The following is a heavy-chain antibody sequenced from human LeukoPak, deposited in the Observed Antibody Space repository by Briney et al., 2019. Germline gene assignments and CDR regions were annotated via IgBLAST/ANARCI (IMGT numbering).Heavy chain of an antibody. CDR1: GGSISSGSYY. V-gene: IGHV4-61*02. Sequence: TSETLSLTCTVSGGSISSGSYYWSWMRPPAGTGLEWIVRIYTSGSTNYNPSLKSRVTISVDTSKNQFSLKLSSVTAADTAMYYCAREAYCGGDCYYATDYWGQGTLVTVSS. CDR2: IYTSGST. J-gene: IGHJ4*02. CDR3: AREAYCGGDCYYATDY. D-gene: IGHD2-21*02.